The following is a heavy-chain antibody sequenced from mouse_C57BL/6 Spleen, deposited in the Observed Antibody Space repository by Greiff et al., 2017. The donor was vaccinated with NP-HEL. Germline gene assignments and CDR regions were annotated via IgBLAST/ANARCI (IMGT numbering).Heavy chain of an antibody. CDR3: ARAEDYGSSYFDY. Sequence: QVQLKQPGAELVRPGSSVKLSCKASGYTFTSYWMDWVKQRPGQGLEWIGNIYPSDSETHYNQKFKDKATLTVDKSSSTAYMQLSSLTSEDSAVYYCARAEDYGSSYFDYWGQGTTLTVSS. J-gene: IGHJ2*01. V-gene: IGHV1-61*01. CDR1: GYTFTSYW. CDR2: IYPSDSET. D-gene: IGHD1-1*01.